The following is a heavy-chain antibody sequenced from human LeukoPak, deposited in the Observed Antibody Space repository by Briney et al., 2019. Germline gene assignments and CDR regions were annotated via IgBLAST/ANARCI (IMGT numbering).Heavy chain of an antibody. Sequence: GGSLRLSCAASGFTVSSNYMSWVRQAPGKGLEWVSVIYSGGSTYYADSVKGRFTISRDNSKNTLYLQMNSLRAADTAGYYCARDRRGSAYYYFGKDGWGQGTTVTASS. J-gene: IGHJ6*02. CDR3: ARDRRGSAYYYFGKDG. CDR2: IYSGGST. CDR1: GFTVSSNY. D-gene: IGHD1-26*01. V-gene: IGHV3-66*02.